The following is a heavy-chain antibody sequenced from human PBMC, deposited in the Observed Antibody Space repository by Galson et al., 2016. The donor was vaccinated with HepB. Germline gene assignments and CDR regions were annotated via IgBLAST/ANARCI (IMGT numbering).Heavy chain of an antibody. V-gene: IGHV3-30*18. CDR3: AKGGDSSGYLDY. CDR1: GFTFSSYG. J-gene: IGHJ4*02. Sequence: SLRLSCAASGFTFSSYGMHWVRQAPGKGLEWVAAISYDGSNKYYADSVKGRFTISRDNSKNTLYLQMNSLRAEDTAVYYCAKGGDSSGYLDYWGQGTLVTVSS. CDR2: ISYDGSNK. D-gene: IGHD3-22*01.